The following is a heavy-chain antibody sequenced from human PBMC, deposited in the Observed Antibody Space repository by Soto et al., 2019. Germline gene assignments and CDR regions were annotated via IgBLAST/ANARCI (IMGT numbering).Heavy chain of an antibody. CDR3: ARLLRRWLYADY. CDR2: IYYSGTS. J-gene: IGHJ4*02. Sequence: SETLSLTCTVSGGSINSSSSYWAWICQPPGKGLEWIGSIYYSGTSYSNASLRSRISMSVDTSKNQFSLKLNSVTAADTAVYYCARLLRRWLYADYWGQGALVTVSS. D-gene: IGHD2-8*01. CDR1: GGSINSSSSY. V-gene: IGHV4-39*01.